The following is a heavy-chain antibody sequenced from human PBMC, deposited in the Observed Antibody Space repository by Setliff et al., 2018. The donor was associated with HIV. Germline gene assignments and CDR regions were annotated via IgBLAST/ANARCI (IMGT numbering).Heavy chain of an antibody. J-gene: IGHJ4*02. Sequence: SETLSLTCTVYGGSISGSNYVWGWIRQTPRKGLEWIGTIHYSGSTYHNPSLESRLTISVDTSKNQFFLRLSSVSAADTAVYYCARRGSYYGDFDYWGQGTLVTVSS. D-gene: IGHD1-26*01. CDR3: ARRGSYYGDFDY. CDR2: IHYSGST. V-gene: IGHV4-39*01. CDR1: GGSISGSNYV.